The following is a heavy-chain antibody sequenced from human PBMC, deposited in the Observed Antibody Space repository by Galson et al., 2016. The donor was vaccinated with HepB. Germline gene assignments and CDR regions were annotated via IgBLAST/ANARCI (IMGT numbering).Heavy chain of an antibody. Sequence: SETLSLTCAVYGGSFSNYYWSWIRQPPGKGLEWIGEINHRGSTNYNPSLESRVTISVDTSKNQFSLRLRSVTAADTAVYYCARRTRYNWNYGSFYYGMDVWGQGTTITVSS. D-gene: IGHD1-7*01. CDR3: ARRTRYNWNYGSFYYGMDV. V-gene: IGHV4-34*01. J-gene: IGHJ6*02. CDR1: GGSFSNYY. CDR2: INHRGST.